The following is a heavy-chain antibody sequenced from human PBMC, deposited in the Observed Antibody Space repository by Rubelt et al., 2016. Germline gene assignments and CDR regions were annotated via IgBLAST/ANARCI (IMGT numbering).Heavy chain of an antibody. D-gene: IGHD2-2*01. CDR1: GGSISSYY. Sequence: QVQLQESGPGLVKPSETLSLTCTVSGGSISSYYWSWIRQPPGKGLEWIGYIYYSGSTYYNPSLKCRVTISVDTSKNQFSLKLSSVTAADTAVYYCAREPPYCSSTSCYMDVWGKGTTVTVSS. V-gene: IGHV4-59*12. J-gene: IGHJ6*03. CDR2: IYYSGST. CDR3: AREPPYCSSTSCYMDV.